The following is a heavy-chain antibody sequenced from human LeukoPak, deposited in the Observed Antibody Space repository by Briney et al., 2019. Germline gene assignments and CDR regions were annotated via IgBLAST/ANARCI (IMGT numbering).Heavy chain of an antibody. V-gene: IGHV3-23*01. D-gene: IGHD3-3*02. CDR1: GFTFSNYT. Sequence: GGSLRLSCAASGFTFSNYTMCWVRQAPGKGLEWGSAISGSGGNTYYADSVKGRFTISRDNSKNTLYLQMDSLRADDTAVYYCAKAAFSRTSYFDYWGQGTLVTASS. CDR2: ISGSGGNT. CDR3: AKAAFSRTSYFDY. J-gene: IGHJ4*02.